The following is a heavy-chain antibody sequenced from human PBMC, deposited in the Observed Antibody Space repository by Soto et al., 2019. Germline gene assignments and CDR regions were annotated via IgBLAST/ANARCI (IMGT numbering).Heavy chain of an antibody. CDR2: IYWDDDK. J-gene: IGHJ5*02. Sequence: KESGPTLVKPTQTLTLTCTFSGFSLSTSGVGVGWIRQPPGKALEWLALIYWDDDKRYSPSLKSRLTITKDTSKNQVVLTMTNMDPVDTATYYCAPRLPYYYGSGSQTYNWFAPWGQGTLVTVSS. D-gene: IGHD3-10*01. CDR1: GFSLSTSGVG. V-gene: IGHV2-5*02. CDR3: APRLPYYYGSGSQTYNWFAP.